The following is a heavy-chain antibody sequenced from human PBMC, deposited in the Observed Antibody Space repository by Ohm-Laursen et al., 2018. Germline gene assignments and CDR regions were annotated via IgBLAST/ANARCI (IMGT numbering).Heavy chain of an antibody. CDR3: GRDDFWSGYSDV. Sequence: GTLSLTCTVSGGSISSYYWSWIRQPAGKGLEWIGRIYPSGSTNYNPSLKSRVTMSVHTSKNQFSLKLTSVTAADTAVYYCGRDDFWSGYSDVWGQGTTVTVSS. CDR1: GGSISSYY. CDR2: IYPSGST. D-gene: IGHD3-3*01. V-gene: IGHV4-4*07. J-gene: IGHJ6*02.